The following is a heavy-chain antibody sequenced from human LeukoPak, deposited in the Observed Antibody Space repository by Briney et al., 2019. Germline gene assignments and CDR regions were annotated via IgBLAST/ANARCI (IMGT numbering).Heavy chain of an antibody. CDR1: GFTFSSYA. Sequence: PGGSLRLSCAASGFTFSSYAMSWDRQAPGEGLEWVSAISGSGGSTYYADSVKGRFTISRDNSKNTLYLQMNSLRAEDTAVYYCARQPSYSSSRANFDYWGQGTLVTVSS. V-gene: IGHV3-23*01. D-gene: IGHD6-6*01. CDR2: ISGSGGST. J-gene: IGHJ4*02. CDR3: ARQPSYSSSRANFDY.